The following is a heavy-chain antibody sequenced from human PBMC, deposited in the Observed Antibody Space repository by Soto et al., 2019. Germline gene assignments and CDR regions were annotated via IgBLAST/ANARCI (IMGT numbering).Heavy chain of an antibody. CDR1: GFTFSSYA. Sequence: QVQLVESGGGVVQPGRSLRLSCAASGFTFSSYAMHWVRQAPGKALEWVAVISYDGSNKYYADSVKGRFTISRDNSKNTLYLQMNSLRAVDTAVYCCARARIAVAGQLDYWGQGTLVTVSS. CDR3: ARARIAVAGQLDY. V-gene: IGHV3-30-3*01. CDR2: ISYDGSNK. D-gene: IGHD6-19*01. J-gene: IGHJ4*02.